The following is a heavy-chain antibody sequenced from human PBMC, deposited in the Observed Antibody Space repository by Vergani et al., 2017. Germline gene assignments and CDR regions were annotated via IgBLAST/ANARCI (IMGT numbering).Heavy chain of an antibody. J-gene: IGHJ4*02. V-gene: IGHV3-23*01. CDR3: ANLWFGGFDY. Sequence: VELLESGGGLAQPGGSLRVSCSASGFRVTTYYMSWVRQAPGKGLEWVSVISGSGGSTYYADSVKGRFTISRDNSKNTLYLQMNSLRAEDTAVYYCANLWFGGFDYWGQGTLVTVSS. D-gene: IGHD3-10*01. CDR1: GFRVTTYY. CDR2: ISGSGGST.